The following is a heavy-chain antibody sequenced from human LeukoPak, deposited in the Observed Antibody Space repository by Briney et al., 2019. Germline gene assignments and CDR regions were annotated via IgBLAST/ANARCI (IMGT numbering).Heavy chain of an antibody. CDR3: ARVVRTTVWSFDV. CDR2: IYYSGST. Sequence: SETLSLTCTVSGGSISSGGYYWSWIRQHPGKGLEWIGYIYYSGSTYYNPSLKSRVTISVDTSKNQFSLKLSSVTAADTAVYYCARVVRTTVWSFDVWGQGTMVTVSS. V-gene: IGHV4-31*03. CDR1: GGSISSGGYY. D-gene: IGHD4-17*01. J-gene: IGHJ3*01.